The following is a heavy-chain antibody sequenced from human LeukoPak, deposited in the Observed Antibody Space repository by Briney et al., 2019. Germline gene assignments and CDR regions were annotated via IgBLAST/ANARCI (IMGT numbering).Heavy chain of an antibody. Sequence: QPGGSLRLSCTASGFTFSGAWMTWVRQAPGKGLEWVSYISSRGDNIYYADAVKGRFTISRDDAKNSQYLQMNNLRAEDTAVYYCTRVWGFHFDYWGQGTLVTVSS. J-gene: IGHJ4*02. CDR3: TRVWGFHFDY. CDR2: ISSRGDNI. D-gene: IGHD3-16*01. CDR1: GFTFSGAW. V-gene: IGHV3-48*04.